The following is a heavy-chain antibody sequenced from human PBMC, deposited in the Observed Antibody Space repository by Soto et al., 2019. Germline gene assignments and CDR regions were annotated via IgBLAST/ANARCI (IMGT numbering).Heavy chain of an antibody. V-gene: IGHV3-11*01. CDR1: GIVFSDY. CDR2: ISGSGRTI. Sequence: QVQLVESGGGLVKPGGSLRLSCAASGIVFSDYMSWVRQAPGKGLEWLSYISGSGRTIYSADSVKGRFTISRDNATNSLYLQMNNVRTGDTAVDYCARLPFPWGWFDPWGQGTLVTVSS. J-gene: IGHJ5*02. D-gene: IGHD3-16*01. CDR3: ARLPFPWGWFDP.